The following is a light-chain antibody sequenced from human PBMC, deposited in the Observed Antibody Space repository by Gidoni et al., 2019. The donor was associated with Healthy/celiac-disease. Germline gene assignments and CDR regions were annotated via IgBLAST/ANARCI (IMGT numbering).Light chain of an antibody. J-gene: IGKJ2*04. Sequence: DIVMTQSPDSLAVSLGESATFNCKHSQSVLYSSNNMNDLSWYQQKPGQPPKLLIYWASTRESGGPDRFRDSGSGTDLTLTISSMQAEDVAVYYCQQYYSTPCSFGQGTKLEIK. CDR2: WAS. CDR1: QSVLYSSNNMND. CDR3: QQYYSTPCS. V-gene: IGKV4-1*01.